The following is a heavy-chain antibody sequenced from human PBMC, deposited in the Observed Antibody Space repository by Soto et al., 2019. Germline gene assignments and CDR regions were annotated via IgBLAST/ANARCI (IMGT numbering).Heavy chain of an antibody. CDR1: GFTFSSYA. V-gene: IGHV3-23*01. J-gene: IGHJ3*01. CDR2: ISGSGGST. CDR3: AKDKYDYVWGRADAFDL. D-gene: IGHD3-16*01. Sequence: GGSLRLSCAASGFTFSSYAMSWVRQAPGKGLEWVSAISGSGGSTYYADSVKGRFTISRDNSKNTLYLQMNSLRAEDTAVYYCAKDKYDYVWGRADAFDLWGQGTMVTVSS.